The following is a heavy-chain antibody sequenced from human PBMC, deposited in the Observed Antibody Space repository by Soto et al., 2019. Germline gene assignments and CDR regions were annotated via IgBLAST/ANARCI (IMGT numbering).Heavy chain of an antibody. Sequence: QVQLVQSGAEVKKPGSSVKVSCKASGGTFSSYAISWVRQAPGQGLEWMGGINPIFGTANYAQKFQGRVTITADKATSTAYMELSSLRSEDTAVYYCARGRDIVVVPAAPYGMDVWGQGTTVTVSS. CDR1: GGTFSSYA. J-gene: IGHJ6*02. D-gene: IGHD2-2*01. V-gene: IGHV1-69*06. CDR3: ARGRDIVVVPAAPYGMDV. CDR2: INPIFGTA.